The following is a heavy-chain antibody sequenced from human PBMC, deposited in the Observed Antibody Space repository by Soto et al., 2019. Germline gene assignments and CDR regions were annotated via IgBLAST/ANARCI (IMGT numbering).Heavy chain of an antibody. CDR2: IYWDDDK. CDR1: GFSLSTGGVG. V-gene: IGHV2-5*02. CDR3: AHSRCGGDCLQSYSSHYYYGMDV. J-gene: IGHJ6*02. D-gene: IGHD2-21*02. Sequence: QITLKESGPSLVKPTQTLTLTCTFSGFSLSTGGVGVGWIRQPPGKALEWLALIYWDDDKRYSPSLRSRLTVTKATSKSQLVLTMTNMDPVDTATYYCAHSRCGGDCLQSYSSHYYYGMDVWGQGTTVTVSS.